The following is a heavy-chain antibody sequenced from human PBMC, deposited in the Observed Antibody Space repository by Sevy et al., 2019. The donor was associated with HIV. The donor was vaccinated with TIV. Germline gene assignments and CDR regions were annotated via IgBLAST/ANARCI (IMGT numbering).Heavy chain of an antibody. CDR1: GFTFSSYW. CDR2: INSDGSTT. D-gene: IGHD1-26*01. V-gene: IGHV3-74*01. CDR3: ARYVGATYPIDY. Sequence: GGSLRLSCAASGFTFSSYWMHWVRHAPGKGLVWVSRINSDGSTTNYAGSVKGRFTISRDNAKNTLYLQMNSLRGEDTAVYYCARYVGATYPIDYWGQGTLVTVSS. J-gene: IGHJ4*02.